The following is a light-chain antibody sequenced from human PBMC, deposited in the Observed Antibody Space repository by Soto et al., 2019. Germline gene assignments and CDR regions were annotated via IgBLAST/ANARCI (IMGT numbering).Light chain of an antibody. V-gene: IGKV1-39*01. J-gene: IGKJ1*01. CDR3: QQNYRAPWT. CDR1: QSISTY. CDR2: AAS. Sequence: DIQMTQSPSSLSASGGDRVTVTCRASQSISTYVNWYQHKPGKAPKVVIYAASTLPSGVPSRFSGSGSGTDFTLTINNLQPDDIVTYYCQQNYRAPWTFGQGTKVEVK.